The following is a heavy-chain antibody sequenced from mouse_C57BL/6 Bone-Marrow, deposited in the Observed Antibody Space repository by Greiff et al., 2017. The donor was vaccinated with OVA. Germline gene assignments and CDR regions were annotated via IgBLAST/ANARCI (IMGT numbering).Heavy chain of an antibody. Sequence: QVQLKESGAELARPGASVKLSCKASGYTFTSYGISWVKQRTGQGLEWIGEIYPRSGNTYYNEKFKGKATLTADKSSSTAYMELRSLTSEDSAVYFCASGGPLWYHYWGQGTTLTVSS. D-gene: IGHD2-1*01. CDR1: GYTFTSYG. CDR2: IYPRSGNT. V-gene: IGHV1-81*01. J-gene: IGHJ2*01. CDR3: ASGGPLWYHY.